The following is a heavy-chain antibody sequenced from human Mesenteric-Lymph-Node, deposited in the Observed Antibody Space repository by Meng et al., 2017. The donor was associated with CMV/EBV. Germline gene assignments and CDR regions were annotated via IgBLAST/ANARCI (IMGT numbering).Heavy chain of an antibody. D-gene: IGHD3-22*01. CDR1: GFIFSNYA. V-gene: IGHV3-23*01. Sequence: GESLKISCAASGFIFSNYAMSWVRQAPGKGLEWISFMSGSGSMMFYVDSVRGRFTISRDSSKNTLYLQMNSLRVEDTAIYYCELRYDSGGYYVWGQGTVVTVSS. J-gene: IGHJ4*02. CDR3: ELRYDSGGYYV. CDR2: MSGSGSMM.